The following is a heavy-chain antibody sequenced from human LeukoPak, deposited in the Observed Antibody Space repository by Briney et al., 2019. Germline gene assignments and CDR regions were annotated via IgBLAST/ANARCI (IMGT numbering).Heavy chain of an antibody. Sequence: GGSLRLSCAASGFTFSSYAMNWVRQAPGKGLEWVSSISGSGAYTNYADFVKGRFTVSRDSSNNTLYLQMSSLRAEDTAVYYCAKSVGTTVSTPSHLRNWGQGTPVTVSS. CDR2: ISGSGAYT. D-gene: IGHD1-26*01. J-gene: IGHJ4*02. V-gene: IGHV3-23*01. CDR3: AKSVGTTVSTPSHLRN. CDR1: GFTFSSYA.